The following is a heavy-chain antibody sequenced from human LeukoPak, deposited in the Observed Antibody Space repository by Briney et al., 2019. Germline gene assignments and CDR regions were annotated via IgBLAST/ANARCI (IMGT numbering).Heavy chain of an antibody. Sequence: GGSLRLSCAASGFIFSSYWMSWVRQTPGKGLEWVAVISYDGSNKYYADSVKGRFTISRDNSKNTLYLQMNSLRAEDTAVYYCAKISEQDNYFDYWGQGTLVTVSS. J-gene: IGHJ4*02. V-gene: IGHV3-30*18. CDR1: GFIFSSYW. CDR3: AKISEQDNYFDY. D-gene: IGHD6-13*01. CDR2: ISYDGSNK.